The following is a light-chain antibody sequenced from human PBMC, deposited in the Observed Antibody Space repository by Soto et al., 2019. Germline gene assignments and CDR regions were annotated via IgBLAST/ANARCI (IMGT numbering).Light chain of an antibody. Sequence: EIVLTQSPGTLSLSPGERVTLSCRASQSVTRSFLAWYQQKPGQAPRLLIYGASSSATGIPDRFSGSGSGNDFTLTISRLEPEDFAVYYCHQYGSSPQAFGPGTKVDIK. CDR1: QSVTRSF. J-gene: IGKJ3*01. CDR2: GAS. CDR3: HQYGSSPQA. V-gene: IGKV3-20*01.